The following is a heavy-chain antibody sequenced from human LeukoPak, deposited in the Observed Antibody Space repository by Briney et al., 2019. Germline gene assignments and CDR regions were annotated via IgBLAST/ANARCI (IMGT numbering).Heavy chain of an antibody. CDR1: GYTFTGYY. D-gene: IGHD7-27*01. CDR3: ARDPGDMGYFDY. J-gene: IGHJ4*02. Sequence: GASVKVSCKASGYTFTGYYMHWVRQAPGQGLEWMGWINPNSGGTNYAQKFQGRVAMTRDTSISTAYMELSRLRSDDTAVYYCARDPGDMGYFDYWGQGTLVTVSS. CDR2: INPNSGGT. V-gene: IGHV1-2*02.